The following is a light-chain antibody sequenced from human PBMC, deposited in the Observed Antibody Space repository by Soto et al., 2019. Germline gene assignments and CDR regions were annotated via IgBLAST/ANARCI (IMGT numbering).Light chain of an antibody. V-gene: IGKV3-15*01. J-gene: IGKJ5*01. Sequence: EIVLTQSPATLFVSPGERATLSCRASQSVSSKLAWYQHKPGQAPRLLIYDTSTRAAGIPARLTGTGSGTDFTLTIRSLQSEDFAVYYCQQYNIWRSITFGQGTRREIK. CDR3: QQYNIWRSIT. CDR1: QSVSSK. CDR2: DTS.